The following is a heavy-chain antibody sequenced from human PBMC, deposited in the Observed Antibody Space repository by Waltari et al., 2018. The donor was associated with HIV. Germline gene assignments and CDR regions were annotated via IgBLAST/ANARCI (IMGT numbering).Heavy chain of an antibody. CDR3: ARFLYAYYDSNDFYRPYYYGMDV. J-gene: IGHJ6*02. V-gene: IGHV3-7*01. D-gene: IGHD3-22*01. CDR2: IKQDGSEK. CDR1: GLIFRRYW. Sequence: EVQLVESGGGLVQQGGSLRVSCAASGLIFRRYWLRWFRPAPGQGLEWVANIKQDGSEKYYVDSVRGRFTISRDNTNNLLYLQMNSLRAEDTAVYYCARFLYAYYDSNDFYRPYYYGMDVWGQGTTVTVSS.